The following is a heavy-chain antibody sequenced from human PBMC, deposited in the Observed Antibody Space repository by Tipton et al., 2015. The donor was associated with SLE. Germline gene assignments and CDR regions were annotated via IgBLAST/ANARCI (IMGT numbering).Heavy chain of an antibody. D-gene: IGHD3-16*01. CDR2: IHHSGGT. V-gene: IGHV4-38-2*02. CDR3: ARPTALRFPDAFDI. Sequence: TLSLTCTVSDDSITSAFYWGWIRQPPGKGLEWIGSIHHSGGTYYNPSLKSRVSISIDTSKSQFSLKLTSVTAADTAVYYCARPTALRFPDAFDIWGQGTMVTVPS. J-gene: IGHJ3*02. CDR1: DDSITSAFY.